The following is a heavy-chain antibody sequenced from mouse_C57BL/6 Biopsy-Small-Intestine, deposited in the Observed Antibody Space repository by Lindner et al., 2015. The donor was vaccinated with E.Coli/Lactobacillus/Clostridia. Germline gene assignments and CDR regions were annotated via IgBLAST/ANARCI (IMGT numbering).Heavy chain of an antibody. D-gene: IGHD2-3*01. CDR2: INPGSGGT. CDR3: ARWLLPHAMDY. Sequence: VQLQESGAELVRPGTSVKVSCKASGYAFTNYLIEWVKQRPGQGLEWIGVINPGSGGTNYNEKFKGKATLTADKSSSTAYMQLSSLTSEDSAVYFCARWLLPHAMDYWGQGTSVTVSS. J-gene: IGHJ4*01. V-gene: IGHV1-54*01. CDR1: GYAFTNYL.